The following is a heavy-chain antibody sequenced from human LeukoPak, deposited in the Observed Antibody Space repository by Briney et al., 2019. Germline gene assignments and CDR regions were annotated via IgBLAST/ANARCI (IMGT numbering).Heavy chain of an antibody. D-gene: IGHD2-15*01. Sequence: GGSLRLSCAASGFTVSSNYMSWVHQAPGNGLEWISVIYSGGSTYYADSVKGRFTISRDNSRNTLYLQMNSLRAEDTSFYQAEDGIRDCSGGSCIDYWGQGTLVTVSS. CDR2: IYSGGST. V-gene: IGHV3-53*01. CDR3: EDGIRDCSGGSCIDY. J-gene: IGHJ4*02. CDR1: GFTVSSNY.